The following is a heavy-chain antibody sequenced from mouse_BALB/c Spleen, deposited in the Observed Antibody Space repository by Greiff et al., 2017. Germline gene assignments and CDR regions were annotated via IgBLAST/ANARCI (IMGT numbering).Heavy chain of an antibody. Sequence: EVKLVESGGDLVKPGGSLNLSCAASGFTFSSYGMSWVRQTPDKRLEWVATISSGGSYTYYADTVKGRFTISRDNPKNTLFLQMTSLRSEDTAMYYCARSERYFDVWGAGTTVTVSS. CDR1: GFTFSSYG. CDR2: ISSGGSYT. V-gene: IGHV5-6*01. CDR3: ARSERYFDV. J-gene: IGHJ1*01.